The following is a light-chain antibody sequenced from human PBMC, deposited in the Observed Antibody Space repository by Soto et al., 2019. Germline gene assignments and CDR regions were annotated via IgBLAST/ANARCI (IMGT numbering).Light chain of an antibody. CDR3: HQYNNWPLT. V-gene: IGKV3-15*01. CDR1: QSVTSN. J-gene: IGKJ4*01. Sequence: EIVMTQSPATLSVSPGERAALSCRASQSVTSNLACYQQKPGQAPRLLIYGASTRATGIPARFSGSGSGTEFTLTISSLQSGDFAVYYCHQYNNWPLTFGGGNKVEIK. CDR2: GAS.